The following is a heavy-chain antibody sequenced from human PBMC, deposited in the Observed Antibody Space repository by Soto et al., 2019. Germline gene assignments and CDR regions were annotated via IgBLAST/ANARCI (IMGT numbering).Heavy chain of an antibody. J-gene: IGHJ6*02. CDR2: INSDGRST. CDR3: AKDPPSERMQPDYGMDV. V-gene: IGHV3-74*01. D-gene: IGHD6-13*01. CDR1: GFTFDTYW. Sequence: PGGSLRLSCAASGFTFDTYWIHWVRQAPGKGLAWVSGINSDGRSTTYADSVKGRFTISRDNAKNTLYLQMNSLRAEDTAVYYCAKDPPSERMQPDYGMDVWGQGTTVTVSS.